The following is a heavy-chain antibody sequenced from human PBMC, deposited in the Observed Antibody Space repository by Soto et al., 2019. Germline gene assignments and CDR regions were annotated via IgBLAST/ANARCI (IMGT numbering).Heavy chain of an antibody. CDR3: ARGPAIVGNTTPLDS. Sequence: QVQLQESGPRLVKPSGTLSLTCTVSGGSITNSNWWSWVRLPPAKGLEWIGDIYHAGSTKYNPSLERRVTMSVDTSNNQFALTLTSVTAADTAVYFCARGPAIVGNTTPLDSWGRGTLVTVS. V-gene: IGHV4-4*02. CDR2: IYHAGST. D-gene: IGHD1-26*01. CDR1: GGSITNSNW. J-gene: IGHJ4*02.